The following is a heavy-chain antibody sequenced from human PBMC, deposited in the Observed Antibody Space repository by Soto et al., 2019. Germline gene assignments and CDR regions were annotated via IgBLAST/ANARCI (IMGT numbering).Heavy chain of an antibody. V-gene: IGHV1-69*13. D-gene: IGHD6-13*01. CDR3: ARDPKGYSSRWSNIHRNYYYATDV. CDR1: GGTFSSYA. J-gene: IGHJ6*02. CDR2: ISPIFGTA. Sequence: SVKVSCKASGGTFSSYAISWVRQAPGQGLEWMGGISPIFGTANYAQKFQGRVTITADESTSTAYMELRSLRSEDTAVYYCARDPKGYSSRWSNIHRNYYYATDVWGPGTPVTVSS.